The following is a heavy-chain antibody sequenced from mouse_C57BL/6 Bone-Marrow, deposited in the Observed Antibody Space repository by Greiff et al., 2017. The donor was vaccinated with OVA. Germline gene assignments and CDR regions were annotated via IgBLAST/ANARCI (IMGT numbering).Heavy chain of an antibody. D-gene: IGHD2-5*01. V-gene: IGHV1-72*01. J-gene: IGHJ3*01. Sequence: VKLQQPGAELVKPGASVKLSCKASGYTFTSYWMHWVKQRPGRGLEWIGRLDPNSGGTKYNEKFKSKATLTVDKPSSTAYMQLSSLTSEYSAVYYGARVDYYSNAWFAYWGQGTLVTVSA. CDR3: ARVDYYSNAWFAY. CDR1: GYTFTSYW. CDR2: LDPNSGGT.